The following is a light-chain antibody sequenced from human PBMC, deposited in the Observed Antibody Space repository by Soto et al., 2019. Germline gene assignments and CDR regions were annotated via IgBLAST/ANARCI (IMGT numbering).Light chain of an antibody. CDR1: QSVSSSS. Sequence: EIVLTQSPGTLSLSPGERATLSCRASQSVSSSSLTWYQQKPGQAPRLPIYGASTRATGIPDRFSGSGSGTDFSLTISRLEPEDFAVYYCLQFDISPLYTFGQGTKVDIK. CDR3: LQFDISPLYT. V-gene: IGKV3-20*01. CDR2: GAS. J-gene: IGKJ2*01.